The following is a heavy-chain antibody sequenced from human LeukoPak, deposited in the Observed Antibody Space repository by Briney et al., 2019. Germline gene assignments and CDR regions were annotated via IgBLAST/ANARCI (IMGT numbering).Heavy chain of an antibody. J-gene: IGHJ4*01. V-gene: IGHV4-4*07. D-gene: IGHD6-13*01. Sequence: SETLSLTCTVSGGFISSYYLSWIRQPAGKGLEWIGCIYTSGSTYYNPSLKSRVTMSVDTSKNQFSLQLSSVTAADTAAYYCAREQGSQQYGNSWSFDYWGHGTVVSVSS. CDR1: GGFISSYY. CDR3: AREQGSQQYGNSWSFDY. CDR2: IYTSGST.